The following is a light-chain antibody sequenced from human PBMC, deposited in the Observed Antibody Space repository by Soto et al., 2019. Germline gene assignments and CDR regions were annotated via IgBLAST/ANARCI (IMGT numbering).Light chain of an antibody. CDR2: GAS. V-gene: IGKV3-15*01. CDR3: QHYNTWPWT. J-gene: IGKJ1*01. CDR1: HSARRS. Sequence: EVVMTQSPAAQSLSPGERATLSSRASHSARRSLAWYQQKPGQAHRLLISGASTRAAGIPARFSGSGSGTELTLTISSLQSEDFAVYYCQHYNTWPWTFGQGTTVDI.